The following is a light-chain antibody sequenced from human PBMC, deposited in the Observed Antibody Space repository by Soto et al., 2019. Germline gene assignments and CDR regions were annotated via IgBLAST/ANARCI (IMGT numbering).Light chain of an antibody. Sequence: EIVMTQSPATLSVSPGERATLSCRTSQSVSSSYLAWYQQKPGQAPRLLIYGASSRATGIPGRFSGSGSGTDFTLTISRLEPEDFAVYYCQQRSNWSWTFGQGTKVDIK. J-gene: IGKJ1*01. V-gene: IGKV3D-20*02. CDR2: GAS. CDR1: QSVSSSY. CDR3: QQRSNWSWT.